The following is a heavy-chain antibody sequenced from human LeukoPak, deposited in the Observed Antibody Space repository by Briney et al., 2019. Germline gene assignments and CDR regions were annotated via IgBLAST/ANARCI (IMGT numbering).Heavy chain of an antibody. Sequence: SETLSLTCTVSGGSISSYYWSWIRQPPGKGLEWIGYIYYSGSTYYNPSLKSRVTISVDTSKNQFSLKLSSVTAADTAVYYCARTTSSSWFHDAFDIWGQGTMVTVSS. V-gene: IGHV4-59*12. CDR1: GGSISSYY. CDR2: IYYSGST. D-gene: IGHD6-13*01. CDR3: ARTTSSSWFHDAFDI. J-gene: IGHJ3*02.